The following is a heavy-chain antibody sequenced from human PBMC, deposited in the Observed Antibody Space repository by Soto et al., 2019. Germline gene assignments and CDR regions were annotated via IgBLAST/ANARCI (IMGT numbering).Heavy chain of an antibody. CDR2: IKQGGNEK. Sequence: GGSLRLSCAASGLTFSTYLMSWVRQATGKGLEWVANIKQGGNEKFYVDSVKGRFSISRDNDKKSLYLQMDSLRVEDTAVYYCVGALTYEVPYYYYGMDVWGQGTTVTVSS. CDR3: VGALTYEVPYYYYGMDV. CDR1: GLTFSTYL. J-gene: IGHJ6*02. V-gene: IGHV3-7*01. D-gene: IGHD3-16*01.